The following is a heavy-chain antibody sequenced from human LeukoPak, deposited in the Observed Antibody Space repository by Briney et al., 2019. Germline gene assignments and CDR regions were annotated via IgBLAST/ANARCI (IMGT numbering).Heavy chain of an antibody. D-gene: IGHD6-19*01. Sequence: ASVKVSCKASGYTFTRYYVHWVRQAPGQVLGWMGIINPSSGSTTYSSKFQARLSMTRDTSSSTLSMELSRLRSEDTAIYYCERAPEWLIFDYWGQGTLVTVSS. J-gene: IGHJ4*02. V-gene: IGHV1-46*01. CDR3: ERAPEWLIFDY. CDR2: INPSSGST. CDR1: GYTFTRYY.